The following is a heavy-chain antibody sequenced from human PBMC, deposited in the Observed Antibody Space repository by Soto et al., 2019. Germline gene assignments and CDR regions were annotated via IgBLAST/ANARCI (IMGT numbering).Heavy chain of an antibody. Sequence: ASVKVSCKASGYTFTSYYMHWVRQAPGQGLEWMGIINPSGGSTSYAQKFQGRVTMTRDTSTSTVYMELSSLRSEDTAVYYCARDRQQQLEGGWFDPWGRGTLVTVSS. CDR2: INPSGGST. V-gene: IGHV1-46*01. CDR1: GYTFTSYY. D-gene: IGHD6-13*01. J-gene: IGHJ5*02. CDR3: ARDRQQQLEGGWFDP.